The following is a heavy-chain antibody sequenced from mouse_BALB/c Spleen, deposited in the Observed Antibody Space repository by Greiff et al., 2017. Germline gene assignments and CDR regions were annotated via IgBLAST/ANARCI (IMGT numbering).Heavy chain of an antibody. Sequence: EVKLQESGPGLVKPSQSLSLTCTVTGYSITSDYAWNWIRQFPGNKLEWMGYISYSGSTSYNPSLKSRISITRDTSKNQFFLQLNSVTTEDTATYYCAGGAYWGQGTLVTVSA. CDR2: ISYSGST. CDR3: AGGAY. CDR1: GYSITSDYA. V-gene: IGHV3-2*02. J-gene: IGHJ3*01.